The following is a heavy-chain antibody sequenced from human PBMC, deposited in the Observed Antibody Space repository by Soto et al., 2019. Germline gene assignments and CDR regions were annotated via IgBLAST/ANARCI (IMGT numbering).Heavy chain of an antibody. Sequence: QGQLVQSGGEVKKPGASVKVSCKASGYTFSRYGISWVRQAPGQGLEWMGWISGYNGDTNYAQKCQGRVTMTIATSTTTAYMELRSLTSDDTAVYYCAKNGQPPYYYYGLDVWGQGTTVTVSS. J-gene: IGHJ6*02. V-gene: IGHV1-18*01. CDR2: ISGYNGDT. CDR3: AKNGQPPYYYYGLDV. D-gene: IGHD2-8*01. CDR1: GYTFSRYG.